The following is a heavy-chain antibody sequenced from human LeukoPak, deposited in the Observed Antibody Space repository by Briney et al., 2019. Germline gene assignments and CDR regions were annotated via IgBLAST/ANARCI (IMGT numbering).Heavy chain of an antibody. CDR2: INADETST. CDR1: GFTFNTSW. Sequence: GGSLRLSCAASGFTFNTSWMHWVRQAPGKGLIWVSRINADETSTTYADSVKGRFAISRDNAKNRLYLQMNSLRAEDTAMYYCATAGVRSGSFASFDYWGQGTLVTVSS. CDR3: ATAGVRSGSFASFDY. D-gene: IGHD1-26*01. V-gene: IGHV3-74*01. J-gene: IGHJ4*02.